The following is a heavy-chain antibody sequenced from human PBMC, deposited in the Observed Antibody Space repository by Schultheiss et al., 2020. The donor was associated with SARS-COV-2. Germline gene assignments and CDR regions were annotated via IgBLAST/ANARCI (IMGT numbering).Heavy chain of an antibody. CDR2: VYPGDSET. Sequence: GESLKISCKATGYTFNTFWIGWVRQMPGKGLEWMGIVYPGDSETRYNPSFQGQVTISADKSITTAYLQWGSLKASDTATYYCARHVLWVARRLDEGMDVWGQGTTVTVSS. D-gene: IGHD3-16*01. CDR1: GYTFNTFW. V-gene: IGHV5-51*01. CDR3: ARHVLWVARRLDEGMDV. J-gene: IGHJ6*02.